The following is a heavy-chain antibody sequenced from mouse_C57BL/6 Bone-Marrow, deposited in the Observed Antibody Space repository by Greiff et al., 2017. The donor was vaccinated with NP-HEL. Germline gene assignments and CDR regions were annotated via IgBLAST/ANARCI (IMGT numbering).Heavy chain of an antibody. D-gene: IGHD1-1*01. Sequence: EVQLQQSGAELVRPGASVTLSCTASGFNIKDDYMHWVKQRPEQGLEWIGWIDPENGDTEYASKVQGKATITADPSSTTAYLQLSSLTSEDTAVYYCTTYGSSPHYFDYWGQGTTLTVSS. CDR3: TTYGSSPHYFDY. V-gene: IGHV14-4*01. CDR2: IDPENGDT. J-gene: IGHJ2*01. CDR1: GFNIKDDY.